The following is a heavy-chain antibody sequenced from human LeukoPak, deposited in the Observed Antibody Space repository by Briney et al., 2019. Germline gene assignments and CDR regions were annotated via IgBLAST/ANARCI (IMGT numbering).Heavy chain of an antibody. CDR1: GFTFDDYG. CDR2: INWNGGST. CDR3: ARDRPKVVAGTRSYWYFDL. D-gene: IGHD2-15*01. V-gene: IGHV3-20*01. Sequence: GGSLRLSCAASGFTFDDYGMSWVRQAPGKGLEWASGINWNGGSTGYADSVKGRFTISRDNAKNSLYLQMNSLRAEDTALYHCARDRPKVVAGTRSYWYFDLWGRGTLVTVSS. J-gene: IGHJ2*01.